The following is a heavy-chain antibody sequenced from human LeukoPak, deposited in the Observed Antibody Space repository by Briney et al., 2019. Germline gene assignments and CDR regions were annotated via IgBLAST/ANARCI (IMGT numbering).Heavy chain of an antibody. CDR3: AREWGSSLGGFDP. CDR1: GGSISSYY. D-gene: IGHD6-6*01. J-gene: IGHJ5*02. V-gene: IGHV4-59*01. Sequence: SEILSLTCTVSGGSISSYYWSWIRQPPGKGLEWIGYIYYSGSTNYNPSLKSRVTISVDTSKNQFSLKLSSVTAADTAVYYCAREWGSSLGGFDPWGQGTLVTASS. CDR2: IYYSGST.